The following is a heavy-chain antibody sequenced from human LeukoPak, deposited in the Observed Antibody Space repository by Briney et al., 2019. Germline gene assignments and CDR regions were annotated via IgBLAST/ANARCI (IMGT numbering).Heavy chain of an antibody. D-gene: IGHD6-19*01. J-gene: IGHJ4*02. CDR1: GFTFSNAW. Sequence: AGGSLRLSCAASGFTFSNAWMSWVRQAPGKGLEWVGRIKRKIDGETTDYTAPVKGRFTISRDDSKNTLYLQMNSLKTEDTAVYCCITGIAVAAFWGQGTLVTVSS. CDR2: IKRKIDGETT. CDR3: ITGIAVAAF. V-gene: IGHV3-15*01.